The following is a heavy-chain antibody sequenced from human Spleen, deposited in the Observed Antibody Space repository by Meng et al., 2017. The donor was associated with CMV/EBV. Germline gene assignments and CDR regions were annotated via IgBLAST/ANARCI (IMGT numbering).Heavy chain of an antibody. CDR2: ISWDGGST. CDR1: GFTFDDYT. CDR3: AKAGLYSSGWDDFDY. D-gene: IGHD6-19*01. J-gene: IGHJ4*02. Sequence: GESLKISCAASGFTFDDYTMHWVRQAPGKGLEWVSLISWDGGSTYYADSVKGRFTISRDNSKNSLYLQMNSLRTEDTALYYCAKAGLYSSGWDDFDYWGQGTLVTV. V-gene: IGHV3-43*01.